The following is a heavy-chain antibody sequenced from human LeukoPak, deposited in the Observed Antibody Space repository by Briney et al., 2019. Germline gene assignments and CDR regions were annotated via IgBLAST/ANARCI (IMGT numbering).Heavy chain of an antibody. D-gene: IGHD6-25*01. CDR1: GFTFSRYD. CDR3: ARVLTVRSGGYDAFDI. J-gene: IGHJ3*02. Sequence: PGGSLRLSCAASGFTFSRYDMHWVRQAKGKGLEWVAAIDTAGDTYYPGSVKGRFTISRENAKSSLYLQMNSLRAGDTAVYYCARVLTVRSGGYDAFDIWGQGTMVTVSS. CDR2: IDTAGDT. V-gene: IGHV3-13*01.